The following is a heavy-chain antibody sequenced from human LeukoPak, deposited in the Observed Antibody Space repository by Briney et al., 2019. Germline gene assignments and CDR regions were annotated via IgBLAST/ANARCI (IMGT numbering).Heavy chain of an antibody. D-gene: IGHD6-19*01. V-gene: IGHV3-30*19. CDR2: ISYDGSNK. CDR3: AREDSSGTLDY. J-gene: IGHJ4*02. Sequence: GGSLRLSCAASGFTFSSYGMHWVRQAPGKGLEWVAVISYDGSNKYYADSVKGRFTISRDNSKNTLYLQMNSLRAEDTAVYYCAREDSSGTLDYWGQGTLVTVSS. CDR1: GFTFSSYG.